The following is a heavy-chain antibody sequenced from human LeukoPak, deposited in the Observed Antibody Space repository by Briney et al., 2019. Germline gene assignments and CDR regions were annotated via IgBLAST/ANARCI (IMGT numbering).Heavy chain of an antibody. CDR2: INHSGST. V-gene: IGHV4-34*01. CDR1: GGSFSGYY. CDR3: AGGKRWLQWGDAFDI. D-gene: IGHD5-24*01. J-gene: IGHJ3*02. Sequence: SETLSLTCAVYGGSFSGYYWSWIRQPPGKGLEWIGEINHSGSTNYNPSLKSRVTISVDTSKNQFSLKLSSVTAADTAVYYCAGGKRWLQWGDAFDIWGQGTMVTVSS.